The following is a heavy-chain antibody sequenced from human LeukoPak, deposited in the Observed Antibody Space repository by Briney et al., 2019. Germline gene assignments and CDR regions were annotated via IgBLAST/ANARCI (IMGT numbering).Heavy chain of an antibody. CDR1: GGSNSSSSYY. Sequence: PSETLSLTCTVSGGSNSSSSYYWGWIRQPPGKGLERIGSIYYSGSTYYNPSLKSRVTISVDTSKNQFSLKLSSVTAADTAMYYCARTDRDGHNHVRFDYWGQGTLVTVSS. CDR3: ARTDRDGHNHVRFDY. CDR2: IYYSGST. D-gene: IGHD5-24*01. J-gene: IGHJ4*02. V-gene: IGHV4-39*07.